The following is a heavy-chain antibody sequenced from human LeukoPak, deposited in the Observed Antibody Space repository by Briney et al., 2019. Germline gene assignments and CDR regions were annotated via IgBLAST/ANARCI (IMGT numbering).Heavy chain of an antibody. Sequence: ASVTVSCKASGYTFTSYGISWVRQAPGQGLEWMGWISVYNGNTNYAQKLQGRVTMTTDTSTSTAYMELRSLRSDDTAVYYCARADYYGSGTYYFRGLDYWGQGTLVTVSS. CDR3: ARADYYGSGTYYFRGLDY. CDR2: ISVYNGNT. CDR1: GYTFTSYG. J-gene: IGHJ4*02. D-gene: IGHD3-10*01. V-gene: IGHV1-18*01.